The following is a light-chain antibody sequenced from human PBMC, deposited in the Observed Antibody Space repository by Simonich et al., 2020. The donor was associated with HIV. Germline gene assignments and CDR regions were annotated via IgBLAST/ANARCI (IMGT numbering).Light chain of an antibody. J-gene: IGKJ5*01. CDR3: QQYNKGPPIT. V-gene: IGKV1-5*03. CDR1: QSIRSW. CDR2: KAS. Sequence: DIQMTQSPSTLSASVGDRVTITCRASQSIRSWLAWYQQKPGKAPKLLIYKASSLESGVPSRFSGSGSGTEFTLTISSMQSEDFAVYYCQQYNKGPPITFGQGTRLEIK.